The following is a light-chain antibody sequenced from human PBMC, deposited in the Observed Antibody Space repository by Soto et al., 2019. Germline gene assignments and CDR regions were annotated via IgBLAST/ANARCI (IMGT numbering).Light chain of an antibody. J-gene: IGKJ5*01. CDR2: AAS. CDR1: QGISSY. V-gene: IGKV1-9*01. Sequence: IRVTQSLSAVSASVGDRVTITCRASQGISSYLAWYQQKPGKAPKLLIYAASTLQSGVPSRFSGSGSGTDFTLTISSLQPEDFATYYCQQLNSYPITLGQGTRLEI. CDR3: QQLNSYPIT.